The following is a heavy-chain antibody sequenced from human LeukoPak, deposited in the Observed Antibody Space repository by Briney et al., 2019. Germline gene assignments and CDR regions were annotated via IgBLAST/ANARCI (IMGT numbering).Heavy chain of an antibody. J-gene: IGHJ6*04. D-gene: IGHD3-10*01. Sequence: ASVKVSCKASGYTFTSYYMHWVRQAPGQGLEWMGIINPSGGSTSYAQKFQGRVTMTRDMSTSTVYMELSSLRSEDTAVYYCARVAFGGLWGMDVWGKGTTVTISS. CDR2: INPSGGST. V-gene: IGHV1-46*01. CDR1: GYTFTSYY. CDR3: ARVAFGGLWGMDV.